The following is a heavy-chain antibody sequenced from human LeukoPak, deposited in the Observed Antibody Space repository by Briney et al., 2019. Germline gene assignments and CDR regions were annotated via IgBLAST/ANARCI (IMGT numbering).Heavy chain of an antibody. V-gene: IGHV3-23*01. CDR1: GFTFSSYA. CDR2: ISGSGGST. D-gene: IGHD3-22*01. CDR3: AKGYYYDSSGYSYRGFDY. Sequence: QSGGSLRLSCAATGFTFSSYAMRWVRQAPGKGLEWVSSISGSGGSTYYADSVKGRFTISRDNSKNTMNVHMNSLRAEDTAAYYCAKGYYYDSSGYSYRGFDYWGQGTLVTVSS. J-gene: IGHJ4*02.